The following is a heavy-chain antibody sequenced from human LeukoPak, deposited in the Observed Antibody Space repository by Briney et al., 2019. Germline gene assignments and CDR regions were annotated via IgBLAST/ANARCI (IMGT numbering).Heavy chain of an antibody. CDR2: ISSSSSTI. CDR1: GFTFSSYS. CDR3: ARGPTPNYDFWSGYYPS. J-gene: IGHJ5*02. Sequence: GGSLRLSCAASGFTFSSYSMNWVRQAPGKGLEWVSYISSSSSTIYYADSVKGRFTISRDNAKNSLYLQMNSLRAEDTAVYYCARGPTPNYDFWSGYYPSWGQGTLVTVSS. D-gene: IGHD3-3*01. V-gene: IGHV3-48*01.